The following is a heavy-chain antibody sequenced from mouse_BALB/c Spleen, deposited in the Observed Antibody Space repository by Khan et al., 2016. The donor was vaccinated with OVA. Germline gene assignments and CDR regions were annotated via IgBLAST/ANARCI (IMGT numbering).Heavy chain of an antibody. Sequence: QVQLKESGPGLVAPSQSLSITCTVSGFSLTSYGVNWVRQPPGKGLEWLGVIWGDGSTNYHSTLMSRLSISKDNSQSQVFLQLSSLQTDDTATYYCARWGTANYYAVDYWGQGTSVTVSS. CDR3: ARWGTANYYAVDY. CDR1: GFSLTSYG. CDR2: IWGDGST. J-gene: IGHJ4*01. V-gene: IGHV2-3*01. D-gene: IGHD1-2*01.